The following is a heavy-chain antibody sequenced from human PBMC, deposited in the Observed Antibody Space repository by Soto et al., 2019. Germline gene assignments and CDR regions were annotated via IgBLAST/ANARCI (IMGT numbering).Heavy chain of an antibody. CDR2: IYPGDSET. CDR3: ARLLDSWGEPHYFDS. J-gene: IGHJ4*02. V-gene: IGHV5-51*01. Sequence: PGESLKISCQTSGYTFSSNWIGWVRQMPGKGLEWMGIIYPGDSETRYSPPFQGQVTVSADRSFSTAYLQWTSLQASDTAMYYRARLLDSWGEPHYFDSWGQGTMVTVSS. CDR1: GYTFSSNW. D-gene: IGHD3-16*01.